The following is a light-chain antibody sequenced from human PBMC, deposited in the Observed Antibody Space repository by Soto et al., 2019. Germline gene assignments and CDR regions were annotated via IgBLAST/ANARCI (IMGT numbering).Light chain of an antibody. J-gene: IGLJ2*01. CDR2: RNK. V-gene: IGLV1-47*01. CDR3: ALWDDSLSGVL. Sequence: QSVLTQSPSASGTPGQRVTISCSGGSSNIGSYYVDWYQQLPGTAPKLLIYRNKQRPSGVPDRFSGSKSGTSGSLAISGLQSEDEADYYCALWDDSLSGVLFGGGTKLSVL. CDR1: SSNIGSYY.